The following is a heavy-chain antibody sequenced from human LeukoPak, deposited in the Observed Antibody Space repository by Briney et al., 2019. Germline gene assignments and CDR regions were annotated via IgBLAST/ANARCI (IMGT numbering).Heavy chain of an antibody. D-gene: IGHD6-13*01. CDR3: ARRGSSLVGFDY. Sequence: PSETLSLTCTVSGGSIRSYYWSWIRQPPGKGLEWIGYIYYSGSTNYNPSLKSRVTISVDTSKNQFSLKLNSVTAADTAVYYCARRGSSLVGFDYWGQGTLVTVSS. CDR2: IYYSGST. V-gene: IGHV4-59*08. J-gene: IGHJ4*02. CDR1: GGSIRSYY.